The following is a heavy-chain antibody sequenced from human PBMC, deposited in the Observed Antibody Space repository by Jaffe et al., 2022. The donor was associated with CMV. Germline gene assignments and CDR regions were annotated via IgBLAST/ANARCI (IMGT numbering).Heavy chain of an antibody. CDR1: GGSISSYY. V-gene: IGHV4-4*07. Sequence: QVQLQESGPGLVKPSETLSLTCTVSGGSISSYYWSWIRQPAGKGLEWIGRIYTSGSTNYNPSLKSRVTMSVDTSKNQFSLKLSSVTAADTAVYYCARDRSRNYVLAGYYYGMDVWGQGTTVTVSS. CDR3: ARDRSRNYVLAGYYYGMDV. D-gene: IGHD1-7*01. J-gene: IGHJ6*02. CDR2: IYTSGST.